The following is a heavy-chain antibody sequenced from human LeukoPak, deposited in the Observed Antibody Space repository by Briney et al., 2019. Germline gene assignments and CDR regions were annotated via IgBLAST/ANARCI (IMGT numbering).Heavy chain of an antibody. D-gene: IGHD2-2*01. Sequence: GGSLRLSCAASGFIFSSYNMNWVRQAPGKGLEWVSSISSSSSYIYYADSVKGRFTISRDNAKNSLYLQMNSLRAEDTAVYYCARDDCSSTSCYRNGLYYYYGMDVWGQGTTVTVSS. V-gene: IGHV3-21*01. CDR2: ISSSSSYI. J-gene: IGHJ6*02. CDR3: ARDDCSSTSCYRNGLYYYYGMDV. CDR1: GFIFSSYN.